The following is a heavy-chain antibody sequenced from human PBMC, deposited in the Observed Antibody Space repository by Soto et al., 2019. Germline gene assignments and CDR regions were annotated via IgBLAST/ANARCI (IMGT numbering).Heavy chain of an antibody. Sequence: GSLRLSFAASGFTFSSYAMSWVRQAPGKGLEWVSAVSGSGGSTYYADSVKGRFTISRDNSQNTLYMQRNSRRAEDTAVYYCAKAFSSSGGYGTPRFYGMDVWGQGTTVTVSS. CDR1: GFTFSSYA. J-gene: IGHJ6*02. CDR3: AKAFSSSGGYGTPRFYGMDV. CDR2: VSGSGGST. D-gene: IGHD6-19*01. V-gene: IGHV3-23*01.